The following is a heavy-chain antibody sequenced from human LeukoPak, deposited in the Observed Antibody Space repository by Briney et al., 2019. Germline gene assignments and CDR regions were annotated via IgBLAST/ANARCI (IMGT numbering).Heavy chain of an antibody. CDR1: GYTLTELS. J-gene: IGHJ4*02. Sequence: GASVKVSFKVSGYTLTELSMHWVRQAPGKGLEWMGGFDPEDGETINAQKFQGRVTMTEDTSTDTAYMELSSLRSEDTAVYYCATDGDRYGYELDYWGQGTLVTVSS. D-gene: IGHD5-18*01. CDR2: FDPEDGET. CDR3: ATDGDRYGYELDY. V-gene: IGHV1-24*01.